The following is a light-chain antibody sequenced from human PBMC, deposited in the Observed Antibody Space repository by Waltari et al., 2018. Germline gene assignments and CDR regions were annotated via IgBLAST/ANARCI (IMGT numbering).Light chain of an antibody. V-gene: IGKV3D-15*01. J-gene: IGKJ1*01. CDR3: QQYHAWWT. CDR2: GAS. Sequence: IVMTQSPATLSVSPGERASFSCRASQSISSNLAWYQQKPGQTPRLLVYGASARATGIPARFSGSGSGTEFTLTITSLQSEDVAVYYCQQYHAWWTFGQGTRVEIK. CDR1: QSISSN.